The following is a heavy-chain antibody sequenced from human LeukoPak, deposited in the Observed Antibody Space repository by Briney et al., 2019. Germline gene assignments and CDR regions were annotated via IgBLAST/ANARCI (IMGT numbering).Heavy chain of an antibody. J-gene: IGHJ4*02. D-gene: IGHD5-18*01. CDR2: IHSSGST. CDR3: ARDGLYSNGYSYFDS. V-gene: IGHV4-4*07. CDR1: GVSISTYH. Sequence: PSETLSLTCTVSGVSISTYHWSWIRQPAGKGLEWIGCIHSSGSTNYDPSLKSRVTMSIDTSKNQFSLKVTSVTAADTAVYYCARDGLYSNGYSYFDSWGQGTLVTVSS.